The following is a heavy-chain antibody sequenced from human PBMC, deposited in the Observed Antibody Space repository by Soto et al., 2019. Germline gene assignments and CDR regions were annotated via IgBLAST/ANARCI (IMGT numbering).Heavy chain of an antibody. Sequence: QVQLVESGGGVVQPGGSLRLSCAASGFTFSSYGMHWVRQAPGEGLEWVALIWFDGTNYRQADSVRGRFSISRDNFKNTLYLQMDSLRGGNTGVYYCARDFTMGATYSGPSFYSMDVWGQGTTVTVSS. CDR3: ARDFTMGATYSGPSFYSMDV. J-gene: IGHJ6*02. D-gene: IGHD1-26*01. CDR1: GFTFSSYG. CDR2: IWFDGTNY. V-gene: IGHV3-33*01.